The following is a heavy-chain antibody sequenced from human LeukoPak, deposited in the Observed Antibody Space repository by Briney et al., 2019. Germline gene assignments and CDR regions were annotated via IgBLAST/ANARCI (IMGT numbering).Heavy chain of an antibody. V-gene: IGHV4-59*01. Sequence: SETLSLTCTVSGDSISSYYWSWIRQPPGKGLEWIGYIYYSGSTNYNPSLKSRVTISVDTSKNQFSLKLSSVTAADTAVYYCARTGYSSGWYFDYWGQGTLVTVSS. J-gene: IGHJ4*02. CDR3: ARTGYSSGWYFDY. CDR1: GDSISSYY. CDR2: IYYSGST. D-gene: IGHD6-19*01.